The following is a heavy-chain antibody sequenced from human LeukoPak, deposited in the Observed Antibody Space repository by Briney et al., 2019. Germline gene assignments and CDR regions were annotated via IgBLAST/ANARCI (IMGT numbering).Heavy chain of an antibody. Sequence: SQTLSLTCTVSGGSISSGGYYWSWIRQHPGKGLEWIGYIYFSGSTYYNPSLKSRVTISVDTSKNQFSLKLSSVTAADTAVYYCARRGGYYYDSSGGPFDPWGQGTLVTVSS. CDR3: ARRGGYYYDSSGGPFDP. CDR1: GGSISSGGYY. J-gene: IGHJ5*02. CDR2: IYFSGST. V-gene: IGHV4-31*03. D-gene: IGHD3-22*01.